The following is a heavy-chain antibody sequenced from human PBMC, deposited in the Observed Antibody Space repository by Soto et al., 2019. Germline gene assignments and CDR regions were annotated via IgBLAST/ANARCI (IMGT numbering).Heavy chain of an antibody. Sequence: PGGSLRLSCAASGFTFSSYALSWVRQAPGKGLEWVSAISGSGGSTYYADSVKGRFTISRDNSKNTLYLQMNSLRAEDTAVYYCAKDLSPSGYDFWSGLSYYYYYGMDVWGQGTTVTVSS. V-gene: IGHV3-23*01. CDR2: ISGSGGST. J-gene: IGHJ6*02. D-gene: IGHD3-3*01. CDR3: AKDLSPSGYDFWSGLSYYYYYGMDV. CDR1: GFTFSSYA.